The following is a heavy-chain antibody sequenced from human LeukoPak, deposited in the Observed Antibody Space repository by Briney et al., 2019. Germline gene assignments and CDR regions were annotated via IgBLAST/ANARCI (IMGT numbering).Heavy chain of an antibody. D-gene: IGHD5-18*01. J-gene: IGHJ6*02. CDR2: IIPIFGTA. V-gene: IGHV1-69*05. CDR3: ARDPGGYSYGWTPYYHGMDV. Sequence: SVKVSCKASGGTFSSYAISWVRQAPGQGLEWMGGIIPIFGTANYAQKLQGRVTMTTDTSTSTAYMELRSLRSDDTAVYYCARDPGGYSYGWTPYYHGMDVWGQGTTVTVSS. CDR1: GGTFSSYA.